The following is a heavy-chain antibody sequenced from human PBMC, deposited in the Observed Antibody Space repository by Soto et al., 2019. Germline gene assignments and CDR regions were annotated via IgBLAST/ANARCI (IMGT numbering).Heavy chain of an antibody. CDR1: GGSFSGYY. J-gene: IGHJ4*02. V-gene: IGHV4-34*01. CDR2: INHSGST. Sequence: SETLSLTCAVDGGSFSGYYWSWIRQPPGKGLEWIGEINHSGSTNYNPSLKSRVTISVDTSKNQFSLKLSSVTAADTAVYYCARHGPRLGYCSGGSCYLYYFDYWGQGTLVTVSS. CDR3: ARHGPRLGYCSGGSCYLYYFDY. D-gene: IGHD2-15*01.